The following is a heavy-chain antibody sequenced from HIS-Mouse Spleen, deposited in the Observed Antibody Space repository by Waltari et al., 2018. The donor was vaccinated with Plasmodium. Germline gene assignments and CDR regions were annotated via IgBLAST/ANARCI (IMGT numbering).Heavy chain of an antibody. CDR2: INSDGSST. CDR1: GFTFSSYW. CDR3: ARTIAVVGTGDALDI. V-gene: IGHV3-74*01. Sequence: EVQLVESGGGLVRPGGSLRLSCAASGFTFSSYWMHWVRQAPGKGLVWVSRINSDGSSTRYADSVKGRFTISRDNAKNTLYLQMNSLRAEDTAVYYCARTIAVVGTGDALDIWGQGTMVTVSS. D-gene: IGHD6-13*01. J-gene: IGHJ3*02.